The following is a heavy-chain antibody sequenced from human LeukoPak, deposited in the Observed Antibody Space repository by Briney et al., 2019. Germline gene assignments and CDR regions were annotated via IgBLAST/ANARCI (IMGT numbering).Heavy chain of an antibody. V-gene: IGHV4-30-4*01. CDR1: GGSISSGDYY. J-gene: IGHJ4*02. CDR3: ARDSSGWYVGYFDY. CDR2: IYYSGST. D-gene: IGHD6-19*01. Sequence: SQTLSLTCTVSGGSISSGDYYWSWIRQPPGKGLEWIGYIYYSGSTYYNPSLKSRVTISVDTSKNQFSLKLSSVTAADTAVYYCARDSSGWYVGYFDYWGQGTLVTVSS.